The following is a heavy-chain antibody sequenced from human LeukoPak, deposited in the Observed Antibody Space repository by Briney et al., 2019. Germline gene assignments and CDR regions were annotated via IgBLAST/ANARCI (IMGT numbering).Heavy chain of an antibody. D-gene: IGHD3-22*01. CDR2: ISGCGGST. V-gene: IGHV3-23*01. CDR3: AKDLRYYDGY. Sequence: EASLRLSCAASGFTFSSYAMSWVRQAPGKGLEWVSAISGCGGSTYYADSVKGRFTISRDNSKNTLYLQMNSLRAEDTAVYYCAKDLRYYDGYWGQGTLVTVSS. J-gene: IGHJ4*02. CDR1: GFTFSSYA.